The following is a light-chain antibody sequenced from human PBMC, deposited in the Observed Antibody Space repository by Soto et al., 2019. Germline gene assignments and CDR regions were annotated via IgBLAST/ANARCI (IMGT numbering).Light chain of an antibody. CDR2: GAS. J-gene: IGKJ4*01. Sequence: EIVMTQSPATLSASPGERATLSCRASQSVNINLAWYQQKPGQAPRLLIYGASTRATGIPARFSGSGSATEFTLTISSLQSEDFAVFYCQQYNDWPLTFGGGSKVEIK. CDR1: QSVNIN. V-gene: IGKV3-15*01. CDR3: QQYNDWPLT.